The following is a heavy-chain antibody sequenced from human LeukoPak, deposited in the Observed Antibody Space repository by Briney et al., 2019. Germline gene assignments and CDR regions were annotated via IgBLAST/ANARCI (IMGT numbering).Heavy chain of an antibody. CDR1: GGSISTYY. Sequence: SETLSLTCTVSGGSISTYYWSWIRQPPGKGLEWIGYIYSSGSTNYNPSLKSRVTISVDTSKNQFSLKLTSVTAADAAVYYCARTYYFGSGNYHFDYWAREPWSPSPQ. CDR3: ARTYYFGSGNYHFDY. V-gene: IGHV4-59*08. D-gene: IGHD3-10*01. CDR2: IYSSGST. J-gene: IGHJ4*02.